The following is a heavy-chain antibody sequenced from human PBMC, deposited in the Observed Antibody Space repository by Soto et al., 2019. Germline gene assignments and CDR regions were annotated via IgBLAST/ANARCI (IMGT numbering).Heavy chain of an antibody. D-gene: IGHD3-10*01. CDR3: ARVGGFGATTIDY. CDR1: GGSISSGDYY. Sequence: QVQLQESGPGLVKPSQTLSLTCTVSGGSISSGDYYWSWIRQPPGKGLEWIGNIYYSGSTYYNPSRKSRVTIPLDTAKHQFSLKLSSVTAADTAVYYCARVGGFGATTIDYWGQGTLVTVSS. V-gene: IGHV4-30-4*01. J-gene: IGHJ4*02. CDR2: IYYSGST.